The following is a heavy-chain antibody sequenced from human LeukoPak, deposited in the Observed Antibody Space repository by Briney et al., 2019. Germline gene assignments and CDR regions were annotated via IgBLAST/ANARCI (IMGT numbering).Heavy chain of an antibody. CDR2: ISSSSSTI. CDR3: AKEKKGIAAAGGFDY. V-gene: IGHV3-48*01. D-gene: IGHD6-13*01. CDR1: GFTFSSYS. J-gene: IGHJ4*02. Sequence: GGSLRLSCAASGFTFSSYSMNWVRQAPGKGLEWVSYISSSSSTIYYADSVKGRFTISRDNAKNTLYLQMNSLRAEDTAVYYCAKEKKGIAAAGGFDYWGQGTLVTVSS.